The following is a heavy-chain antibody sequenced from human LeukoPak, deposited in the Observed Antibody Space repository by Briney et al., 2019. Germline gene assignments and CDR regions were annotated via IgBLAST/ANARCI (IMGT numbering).Heavy chain of an antibody. D-gene: IGHD2-15*01. J-gene: IGHJ4*02. Sequence: PGGSLRLSCAASGFTFNSYAMSWVRQAPGKGLEWVSGISGSGGNTYYADSVKGRFTISRDNSKNTLYLQMNSLRAEDTAVYYCAKALGLARASRAFDYWGQGTLVTVSS. V-gene: IGHV3-23*01. CDR3: AKALGLARASRAFDY. CDR1: GFTFNSYA. CDR2: ISGSGGNT.